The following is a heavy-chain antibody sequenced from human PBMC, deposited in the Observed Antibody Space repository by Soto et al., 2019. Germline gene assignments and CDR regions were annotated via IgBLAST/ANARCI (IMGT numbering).Heavy chain of an antibody. V-gene: IGHV4-39*01. J-gene: IGHJ6*02. Sequence: LQLQESGPGLVKPSETLSLTCTVSGGSISSSSYYWGWIRQPPGKGLEWIGSIYYSGSTYYNPSLKSRVTISVDTSKNQFSLKLSSVTAADTAVYYCASQQLVHYYYGMDVWGQGTTVTVSS. CDR2: IYYSGST. CDR3: ASQQLVHYYYGMDV. CDR1: GGSISSSSYY. D-gene: IGHD6-13*01.